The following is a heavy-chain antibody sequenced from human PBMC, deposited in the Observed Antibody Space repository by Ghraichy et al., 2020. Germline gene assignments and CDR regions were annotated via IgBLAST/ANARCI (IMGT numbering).Heavy chain of an antibody. CDR1: GFTFSGSA. V-gene: IGHV3-73*01. J-gene: IGHJ6*02. Sequence: LSLTCAASGFTFSGSAMHWVRQASGKGLEWVGRIRSKANSYATAYAASVKGRFTISRDDSKNTAYLQMNSLKTEDTAVYYCTRQEVVVVAATGDYYYYGMDVWGQGTTVTVSS. D-gene: IGHD2-15*01. CDR3: TRQEVVVVAATGDYYYYGMDV. CDR2: IRSKANSYAT.